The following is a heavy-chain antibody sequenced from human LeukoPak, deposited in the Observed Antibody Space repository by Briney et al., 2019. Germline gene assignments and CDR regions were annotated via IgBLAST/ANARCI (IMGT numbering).Heavy chain of an antibody. CDR3: ARGLRGFGVKQWPGDY. CDR2: ISSSSSYI. J-gene: IGHJ4*02. Sequence: PGGSLRLSCAASGFTFSSYSMNGVRQAPGKGLEWVSSISSSSSYIYYADSVKGRFTISRDNAKNSLYLQMNSLRAEDTAVYYCARGLRGFGVKQWPGDYWGQGTLVTVSS. D-gene: IGHD6-19*01. V-gene: IGHV3-21*01. CDR1: GFTFSSYS.